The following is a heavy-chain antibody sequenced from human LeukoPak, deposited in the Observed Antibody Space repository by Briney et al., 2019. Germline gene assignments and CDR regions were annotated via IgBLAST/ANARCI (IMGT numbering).Heavy chain of an antibody. V-gene: IGHV4-30-4*08. D-gene: IGHD3-3*01. CDR1: GGSISSGDYY. CDR2: IYYSGST. Sequence: PSQTLSLTCTVSGGSISSGDYYWSWIRQPPGTGLEWIGYIYYSGSTYYNPSLKSRVTISVDTSKNQFSLKLSSVTAADTAVYYCATIFGVANPIDYWGQGTLVTVSS. J-gene: IGHJ4*02. CDR3: ATIFGVANPIDY.